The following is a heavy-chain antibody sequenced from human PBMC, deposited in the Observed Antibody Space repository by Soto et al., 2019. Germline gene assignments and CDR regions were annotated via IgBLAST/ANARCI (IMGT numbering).Heavy chain of an antibody. CDR2: IKSKTDGGTT. J-gene: IGHJ6*02. CDR3: TTTFEEGEYYYYGMDV. V-gene: IGHV3-15*07. Sequence: GGSLRLSCAASGFTFSNAWMNWVRQAPGKGLEWVGRIKSKTDGGTTDYAAPVKGRFTISRDDSKNTLYLQMNGLKTEDTAVYYCTTTFEEGEYYYYGMDVWGQGTTVTVSS. CDR1: GFTFSNAW. D-gene: IGHD3-16*01.